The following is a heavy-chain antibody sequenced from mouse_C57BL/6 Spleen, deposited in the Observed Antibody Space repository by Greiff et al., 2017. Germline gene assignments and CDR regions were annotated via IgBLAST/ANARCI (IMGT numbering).Heavy chain of an antibody. V-gene: IGHV1-64*01. CDR2: IHPNSGST. J-gene: IGHJ4*01. CDR1: GYTFTSYW. D-gene: IGHD2-1*01. CDR3: ARSGEFYYGNYVNYAMDY. Sequence: VQLQQSGAELVKPGASVKLSCKASGYTFTSYWMHWVKQRPGQGLEWIGMIHPNSGSTNYNEKFKSKATLTVDKSSSTAYMQLSSLTSEDSAVYYCARSGEFYYGNYVNYAMDYWGQGTSVTVSS.